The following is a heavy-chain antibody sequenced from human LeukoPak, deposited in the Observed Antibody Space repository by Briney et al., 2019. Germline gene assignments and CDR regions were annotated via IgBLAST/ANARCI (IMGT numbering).Heavy chain of an antibody. V-gene: IGHV3-9*01. CDR3: ARALSGYSGYALGTASDI. Sequence: GGSLRLSCAASGFTFDDYAMHWVRQAPGKGLEWVSGISWNSGSIGYADSVKGRFTISRDNAKNSLYLQMNTLRAEDTAVYYCARALSGYSGYALGTASDIWGQGTLVTVSS. J-gene: IGHJ3*02. CDR2: ISWNSGSI. D-gene: IGHD5-12*01. CDR1: GFTFDDYA.